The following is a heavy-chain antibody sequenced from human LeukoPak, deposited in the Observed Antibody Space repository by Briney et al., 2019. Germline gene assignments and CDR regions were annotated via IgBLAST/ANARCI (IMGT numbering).Heavy chain of an antibody. Sequence: SETLSLTCAVFGGSLSNDYWSWIRQSPGKGLEWVGEINHRGTTNYNPSLKSRVTISSDTTTRQFSLKVSSVTAADTAVYFCARGISVAAADYWGQGTPVTVSS. V-gene: IGHV4-34*01. J-gene: IGHJ4*02. CDR1: GGSLSNDY. CDR2: INHRGTT. CDR3: ARGISVAAADY. D-gene: IGHD6-19*01.